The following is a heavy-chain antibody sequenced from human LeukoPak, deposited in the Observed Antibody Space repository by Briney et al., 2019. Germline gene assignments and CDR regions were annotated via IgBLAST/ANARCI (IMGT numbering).Heavy chain of an antibody. CDR3: AKDQVGATHFDY. CDR2: IRYDGSNK. J-gene: IGHJ4*02. V-gene: IGHV3-30*02. D-gene: IGHD1-26*01. CDR1: GFTFSSYG. Sequence: GGSLRLSCAASGFTFSSYGMHWVRQAPGKGLEWVAFIRYDGSNKYYADSVKGRFTISRDNSKNTLCLQMNSLRAEDTAVYYCAKDQVGATHFDYWGQGTLVTVSS.